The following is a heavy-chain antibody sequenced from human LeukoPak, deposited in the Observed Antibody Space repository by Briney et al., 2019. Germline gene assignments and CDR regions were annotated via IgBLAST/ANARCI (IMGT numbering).Heavy chain of an antibody. CDR2: IYPGDSDT. CDR3: PKSSGSFDS. Sequence: GASLEISCKCSGSIFTSYWIGGGRQLPGKGLEWRGIIYPGDSDTSDRPPFRGQVTISAAKSTSTAYLQWSSLKASDTAMYYCPKSSGSFDSWGQGTLVTVSS. V-gene: IGHV5-51*01. D-gene: IGHD3-22*01. J-gene: IGHJ4*02. CDR1: GSIFTSYW.